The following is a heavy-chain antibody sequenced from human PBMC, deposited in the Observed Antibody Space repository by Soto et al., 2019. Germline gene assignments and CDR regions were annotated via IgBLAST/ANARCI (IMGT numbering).Heavy chain of an antibody. V-gene: IGHV1-46*01. D-gene: IGHD2-2*02. CDR3: ARALQRIPTSREGDY. Sequence: QVQLVQSGAEVKKPGASVKVSCKASGYTFTSFYMHWVRQAPGQGPEWVGIINPYGGSTSYAQNFQGRISMTSDTSTDTVYMELSTLSSADTAVYYCARALQRIPTSREGDYWGQGTLVTVSS. CDR2: INPYGGST. CDR1: GYTFTSFY. J-gene: IGHJ4*02.